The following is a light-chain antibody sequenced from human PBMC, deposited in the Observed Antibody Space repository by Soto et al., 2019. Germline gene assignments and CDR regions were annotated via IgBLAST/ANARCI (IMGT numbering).Light chain of an antibody. J-gene: IGKJ4*01. CDR1: QSVLYSSNNQNY. CDR2: WAS. V-gene: IGKV4-1*01. Sequence: DIVMTQSPESLAVSLGERATINSKSSQSVLYSSNNQNYLAWYQPKPGQPPKLFLYWASMRESGVPDRISGSGSGTDFTLTINSRQAEDVAVYYCQQFHSYPLTFGGGTKVDI. CDR3: QQFHSYPLT.